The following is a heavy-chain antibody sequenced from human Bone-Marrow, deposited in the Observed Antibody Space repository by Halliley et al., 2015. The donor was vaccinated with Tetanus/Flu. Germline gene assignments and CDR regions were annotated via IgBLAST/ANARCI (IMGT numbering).Heavy chain of an antibody. CDR1: GSAFSSSW. V-gene: IGHV3-74*01. CDR2: IDRYGSST. CDR3: ASRYSSSWYY. J-gene: IGHJ4*02. Sequence: SLRLFCLASGSAFSSSWIHWVRQAPGRGLVWVSRIDRYGSSTNYADVVKGRFTISRDNAKDTVYLQMDSLRAEDTAVYYCASRYSSSWYYWGQGTPVIVSS. D-gene: IGHD6-13*01.